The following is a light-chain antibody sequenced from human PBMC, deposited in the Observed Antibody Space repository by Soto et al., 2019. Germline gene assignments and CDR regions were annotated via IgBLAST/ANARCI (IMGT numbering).Light chain of an antibody. CDR3: CSYAGSNTDYV. V-gene: IGLV2-23*01. CDR1: SGDIGTYNL. J-gene: IGLJ1*01. CDR2: EGN. Sequence: QSALTQPASVSGSPGQSITISCTGTSGDIGTYNLVSWYQQHPGRAPKLIIFEGNKRPSGVSNRFSGSKSGNTASLTISGLQAEDEADYHCCSYAGSNTDYVFGTGTKLTVL.